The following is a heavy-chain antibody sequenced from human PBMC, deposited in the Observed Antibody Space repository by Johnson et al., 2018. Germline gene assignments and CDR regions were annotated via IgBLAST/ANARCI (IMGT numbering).Heavy chain of an antibody. CDR2: IRWNNGTI. J-gene: IGHJ6*02. CDR3: AKDISYDSSGNYRMDV. Sequence: VQLVESGGGVVQXGRSLRLXCAASGFTFDDYAMHWVRQAPGTGLEWVSGIRWNNGTIGYADSVKGRFTISRDNAKNSLYLQMNSLRAEDTALYYCAKDISYDSSGNYRMDVWGQGTTVTVSS. V-gene: IGHV3-9*01. D-gene: IGHD3-22*01. CDR1: GFTFDDYA.